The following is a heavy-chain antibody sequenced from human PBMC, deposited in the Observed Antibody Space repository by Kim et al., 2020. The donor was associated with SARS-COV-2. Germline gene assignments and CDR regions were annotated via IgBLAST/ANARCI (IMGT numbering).Heavy chain of an antibody. CDR1: GFTFSSYG. CDR3: AKDSGGDFWSTPGVAPAPMDV. CDR2: ISYDGSNK. J-gene: IGHJ6*02. Sequence: GGSLRLSCAASGFTFSSYGMHWVRQAPGKGLEWVAVISYDGSNKYYADSVKGRFTISRDNSKNTLYLQMNSLRAEDTAVYYCAKDSGGDFWSTPGVAPAPMDVWGQGTTVTVSS. V-gene: IGHV3-30*18. D-gene: IGHD3-3*01.